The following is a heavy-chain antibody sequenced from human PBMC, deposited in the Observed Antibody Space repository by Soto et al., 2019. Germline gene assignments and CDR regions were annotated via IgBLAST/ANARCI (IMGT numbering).Heavy chain of an antibody. J-gene: IGHJ3*02. CDR3: ARRSWAFDI. V-gene: IGHV4-34*01. CDR2: INHSGST. CDR1: GGYFSGYY. Sequence: PSETLSLTCAVYGGYFSGYYWSWIRQPPGKGLEWIGEINHSGSTNYNPSLKSRVTISVHTSKNQFSLKLSSVTAADTAVYYCARRSWAFDIWGQGTMVTVSS.